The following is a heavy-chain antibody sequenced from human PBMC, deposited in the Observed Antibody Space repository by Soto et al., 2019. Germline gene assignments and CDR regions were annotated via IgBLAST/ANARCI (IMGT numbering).Heavy chain of an antibody. V-gene: IGHV3-21*01. CDR3: ARVRYSSGWYVDY. CDR1: GFTFSSYS. Sequence: PGGSLRLSCAASGFTFSSYSRNWVRQAPGKGLEWVSSISSSSSYIYYADSVKGRFTISRDNSKNTLYLQMNSLRVEDTAVYYCARVRYSSGWYVDYWGQGTLVTVSS. J-gene: IGHJ4*02. CDR2: ISSSSSYI. D-gene: IGHD6-19*01.